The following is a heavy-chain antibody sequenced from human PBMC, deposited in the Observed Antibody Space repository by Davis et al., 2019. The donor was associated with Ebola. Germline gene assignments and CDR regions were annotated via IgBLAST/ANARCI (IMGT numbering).Heavy chain of an antibody. CDR3: ARIRVYTHPQMGATAYYYGMDV. Sequence: SGPTLVKPTQTLTLTCTFPGFSLSTSGMCVRWLRQPPGKALEWLARIAWDDDKYYSTSLKTRLTISKDTSKNQVVLTMTNMDPVDTATYYCARIRVYTHPQMGATAYYYGMDVWGQGTTVTVSS. J-gene: IGHJ6*02. D-gene: IGHD1-26*01. V-gene: IGHV2-70*11. CDR2: IAWDDDK. CDR1: GFSLSTSGMC.